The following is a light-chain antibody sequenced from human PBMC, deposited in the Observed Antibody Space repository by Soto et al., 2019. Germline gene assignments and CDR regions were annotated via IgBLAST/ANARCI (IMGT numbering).Light chain of an antibody. CDR1: QAIGTN. V-gene: IGKV3-15*01. CDR2: AAS. CDR3: QQYSNWPLYT. J-gene: IGKJ2*01. Sequence: EIVMTQSPGTLSVSTGERATLSCRASQAIGTNLAWYQQRPGQAPRLLIYAASSRATDIPARFTGRGSGTEFTLTSSSLQPEDFAGYFCQQYSNWPLYTFGQGTKLEI.